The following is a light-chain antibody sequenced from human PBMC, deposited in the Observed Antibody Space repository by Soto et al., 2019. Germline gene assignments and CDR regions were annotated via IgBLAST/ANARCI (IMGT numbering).Light chain of an antibody. J-gene: IGLJ2*01. V-gene: IGLV3-9*01. Sequence: SYELTQPLSVSVALGQTARITCGGNNIGSKNVHWYQQKPGQAPVLVINRDTNRPSGIPERFSGSNSGNTATLTISRAQAGDEAEYYCQVWDSSTVVFGGGTKLTVL. CDR3: QVWDSSTVV. CDR1: NIGSKN. CDR2: RDT.